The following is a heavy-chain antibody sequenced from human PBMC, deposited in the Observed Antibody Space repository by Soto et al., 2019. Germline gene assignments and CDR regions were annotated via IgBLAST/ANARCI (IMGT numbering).Heavy chain of an antibody. V-gene: IGHV1-18*01. CDR1: GYTFTSYG. Sequence: GASVKVSCKASGYTFTSYGISWVRQAPGQGLEWMGWISAYNGNTNYAQKLQGRVAMTTDTSTSTAYMELRSLRSDDTAVYYCAREGKFWGYYDILTGYYNAGWFDPWGQGTLVTVSS. J-gene: IGHJ5*02. CDR2: ISAYNGNT. D-gene: IGHD3-9*01. CDR3: AREGKFWGYYDILTGYYNAGWFDP.